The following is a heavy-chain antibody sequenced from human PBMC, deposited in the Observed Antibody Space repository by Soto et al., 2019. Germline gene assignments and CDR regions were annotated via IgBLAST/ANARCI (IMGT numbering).Heavy chain of an antibody. J-gene: IGHJ4*02. CDR1: GYTFTGYY. Sequence: ASVKVSCKASGYTFTGYYMHWVRQAPGQGLEWMGWINPYSGSTNYAQKLQGWVTMTRDTSTSTAYMELRSLRSDDTAMYYCAREYYYGSGGAYWVQGTLVTVSS. V-gene: IGHV1-2*04. D-gene: IGHD3-10*01. CDR2: INPYSGST. CDR3: AREYYYGSGGAY.